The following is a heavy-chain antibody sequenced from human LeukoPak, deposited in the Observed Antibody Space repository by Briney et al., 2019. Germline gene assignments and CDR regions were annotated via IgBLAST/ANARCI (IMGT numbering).Heavy chain of an antibody. D-gene: IGHD3-10*01. J-gene: IGHJ4*02. V-gene: IGHV4-59*08. CDR3: ARLPFFAGGPDY. CDR1: GGSISSYY. Sequence: SETLSLTCTVSGGSISSYYWSWIRQPPGKGLEWIGYIYCSGSTNYNPSLKSRVTISVDTSKNQFSLKLSSVTAADTAVYYCARLPFFAGGPDYWGQGTLVTVSS. CDR2: IYCSGST.